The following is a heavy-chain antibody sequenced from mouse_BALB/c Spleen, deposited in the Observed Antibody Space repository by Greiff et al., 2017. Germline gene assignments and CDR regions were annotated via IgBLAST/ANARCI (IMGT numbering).Heavy chain of an antibody. CDR2: IRNKANGYTT. CDR3: ARRLGRGYFDY. Sequence: EVQLVESGGGLVQPGGSLRLSCATSGFTFTDYYMSWVRQPPGKALEWLGFIRNKANGYTTEYSASVKGRFTISRDNSQSILYLQMNTLRAEDSATYYCARRLGRGYFDYWGQGTTLTVSS. CDR1: GFTFTDYY. V-gene: IGHV7-3*02. D-gene: IGHD4-1*01. J-gene: IGHJ2*01.